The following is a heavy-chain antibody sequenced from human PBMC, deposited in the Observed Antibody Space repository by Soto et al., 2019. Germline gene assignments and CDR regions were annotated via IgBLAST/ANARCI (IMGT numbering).Heavy chain of an antibody. V-gene: IGHV3-23*01. Sequence: PGGSLRVSCAASGFTFSSDALSWVRHAPGKGLEWVSAISGSGGSTYYADSVKGRFTISRDNSKNTLYLQMNSLRDEDTAVYYCAKDAGAPGRLYTCGSYYYYYMYVCGKGTSVTVSS. J-gene: IGHJ6*03. D-gene: IGHD2-21*01. CDR3: AKDAGAPGRLYTCGSYYYYYMYV. CDR2: ISGSGGST. CDR1: GFTFSSDA.